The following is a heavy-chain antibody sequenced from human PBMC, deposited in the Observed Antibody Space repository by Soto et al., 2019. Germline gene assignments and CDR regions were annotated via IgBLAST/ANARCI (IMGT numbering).Heavy chain of an antibody. Sequence: TLSLTCAVYGGSFSAYYWSWIRQPPGKGLEWIGEINHSGRTNYNPSLKSRVTISVDTSKNQFSLKLSSVTAADTAVYYCARGSLVIRYYYYYMDVWGKGT. CDR1: GGSFSAYY. D-gene: IGHD3-9*01. CDR2: INHSGRT. V-gene: IGHV4-34*01. J-gene: IGHJ6*03. CDR3: ARGSLVIRYYYYYMDV.